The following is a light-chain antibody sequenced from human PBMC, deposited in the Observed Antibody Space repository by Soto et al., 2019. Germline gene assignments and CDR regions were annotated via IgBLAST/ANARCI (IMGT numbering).Light chain of an antibody. Sequence: EIVLTQSPGTLSLSPGERATLSCRASQSVSSSYLAWYQQKPGQAPRLLIYGASSRATGIPDRFSGSRSGTDFTLTISRLEPEDFAVYYCHQYGSPFTFGPGTKVDIK. V-gene: IGKV3-20*01. CDR2: GAS. CDR3: HQYGSPFT. J-gene: IGKJ3*01. CDR1: QSVSSSY.